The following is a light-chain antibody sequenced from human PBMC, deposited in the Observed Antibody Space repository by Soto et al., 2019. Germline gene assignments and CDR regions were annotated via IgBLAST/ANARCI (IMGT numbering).Light chain of an antibody. CDR2: GNN. J-gene: IGLJ3*02. Sequence: QSVLTQPPSASGTPGQRVTISCSGSTSNIETNMVNWYQQLPGTAPKLLIYGNNQRPSGVPDRFSGSKSGTSASLAISGLQSDDEADYYCAAWDDSLNAQLFGGGTKLTVL. V-gene: IGLV1-44*01. CDR3: AAWDDSLNAQL. CDR1: TSNIETNM.